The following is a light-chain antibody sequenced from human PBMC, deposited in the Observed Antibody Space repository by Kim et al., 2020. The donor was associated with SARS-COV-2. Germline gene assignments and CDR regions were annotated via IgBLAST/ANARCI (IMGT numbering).Light chain of an antibody. J-gene: IGKJ4*01. CDR3: QQYAASPVT. V-gene: IGKV3-20*01. CDR1: QSISITY. Sequence: EIVLTQSPGTLSLSPGERATLSCRASQSISITYLAWYRQKPGQAPRLLIYGASSRATGIPGRFSGGGSGTDFTLTISRLEPEDFAVYFCQQYAASPVTFGGGTKVDIK. CDR2: GAS.